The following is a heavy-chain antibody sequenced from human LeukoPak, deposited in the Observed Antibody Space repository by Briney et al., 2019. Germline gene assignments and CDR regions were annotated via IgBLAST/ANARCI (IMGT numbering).Heavy chain of an antibody. CDR3: ARAEVFWGYGANALDI. D-gene: IGHD4-17*01. J-gene: IGHJ3*02. CDR1: GYTFTSYY. CDR2: INPSGGST. V-gene: IGHV1-46*01. Sequence: GASVKVSCKASGYTFTSYYMHWVRQAPGQGLEWMGIINPSGGSTSYAQKFQGRVTMTRDMSTSTVYMELSSLRSEDTAVYYCARAEVFWGYGANALDIWGQGTMVTVSS.